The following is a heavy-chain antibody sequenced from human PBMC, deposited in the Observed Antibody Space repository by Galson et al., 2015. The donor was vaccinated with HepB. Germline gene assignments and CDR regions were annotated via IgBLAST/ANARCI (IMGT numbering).Heavy chain of an antibody. CDR2: ISSSSSYI. J-gene: IGHJ4*02. V-gene: IGHV3-21*01. CDR1: GFTFSSYS. CDR3: AKLGIVGATNSDY. Sequence: SLRLSCAASGFTFSSYSMNWVRQAPGKGLEWVSSISSSSSYIYYADSVKGRFTISRDNAKNSLYLQMNSLRAEDTAVYYCAKLGIVGATNSDYWGQGTLVTVSS. D-gene: IGHD1-26*01.